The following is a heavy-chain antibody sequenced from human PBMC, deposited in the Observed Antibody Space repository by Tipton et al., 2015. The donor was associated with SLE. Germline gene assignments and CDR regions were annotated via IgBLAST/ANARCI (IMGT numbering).Heavy chain of an antibody. Sequence: TLSLTCSVSGGSLSSTSHYWGWIRQLPGRGLEWIGNVYYSGTTIYNPSLKSRVTISVDTSKNQFSLKLNSVTAADTAAYYCARDLYPYSANNWFDPWGQGTLVTVSS. CDR3: ARDLYPYSANNWFDP. V-gene: IGHV4-61*01. CDR1: GGSLSSTSHY. CDR2: VYYSGTT. J-gene: IGHJ5*02. D-gene: IGHD4-11*01.